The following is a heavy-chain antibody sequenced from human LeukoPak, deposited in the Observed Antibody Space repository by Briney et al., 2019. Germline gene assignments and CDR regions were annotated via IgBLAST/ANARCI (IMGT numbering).Heavy chain of an antibody. D-gene: IGHD1-26*01. CDR2: ISGSGGRT. CDR3: AKDLIKVGPTGFRNYYYYMDV. V-gene: IGHV3-23*01. J-gene: IGHJ6*03. CDR1: GFTFSSYT. Sequence: GGSLRLSCAASGFTFSSYTMSWVRQAPGKGLEWVSAISGSGGRTYYADSVKGRFTISRDNSKNTLYLQMNSLRAEDTALYYSAKDLIKVGPTGFRNYYYYMDVWGKGTTVTVSS.